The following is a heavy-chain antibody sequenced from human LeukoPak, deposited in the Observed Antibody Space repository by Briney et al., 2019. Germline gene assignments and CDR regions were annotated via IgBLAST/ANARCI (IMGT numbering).Heavy chain of an antibody. D-gene: IGHD4-11*01. CDR1: GCSISSCY. CDR3: ASSHMTTVTYFDY. CDR2: IYYSGST. Sequence: SETLSLTCTVSGCSISSCYWSWIRQPPGKGLEWIGYIYYSGSTNYNPSLKSRVTISVDTSKNQFSLKLSSVTAADTAVYYCASSHMTTVTYFDYWGQGTLVTVSS. J-gene: IGHJ4*02. V-gene: IGHV4-59*01.